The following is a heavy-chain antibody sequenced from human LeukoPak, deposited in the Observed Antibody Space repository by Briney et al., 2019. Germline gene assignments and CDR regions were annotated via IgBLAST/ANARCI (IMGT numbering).Heavy chain of an antibody. CDR2: IYYSGST. Sequence: SETLSLTCTVSGGSISSYYWSWIRQPPGKGLEWIGYIYYSGSTNYNPSLKSRVTISVGTSKNQFSLKLSSVTAADTAVYYCARDRLILFHWGQGTLVTVSS. V-gene: IGHV4-59*01. CDR1: GGSISSYY. D-gene: IGHD2-21*01. J-gene: IGHJ4*02. CDR3: ARDRLILFH.